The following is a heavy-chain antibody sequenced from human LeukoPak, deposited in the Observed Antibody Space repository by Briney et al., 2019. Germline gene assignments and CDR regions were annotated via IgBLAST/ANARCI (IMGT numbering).Heavy chain of an antibody. CDR1: GGSTSSGGYY. J-gene: IGHJ6*02. D-gene: IGHD3-3*01. V-gene: IGHV4-31*03. Sequence: SQTLSLTCTASGGSTSSGGYYWSWIRQHPGKGLEWIGYIYYSGSTYYNPSLKSRVTISVDTSKNQFSLKLSSVTAADTAVYYCARDRRFYYGMDVWGQGTTVTVSS. CDR3: ARDRRFYYGMDV. CDR2: IYYSGST.